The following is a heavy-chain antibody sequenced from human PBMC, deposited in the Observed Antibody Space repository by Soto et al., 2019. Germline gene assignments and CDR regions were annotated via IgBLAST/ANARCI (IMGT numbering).Heavy chain of an antibody. J-gene: IGHJ4*02. D-gene: IGHD3-16*01. Sequence: EVQLLASGGGLAQPGGSLRLSCAASGFTFSNYAMSWVRQAPGKGRERVSRISGSGGGTYYADSVKGRFTISRDNSKKTVYLDMNRRRAEDTAVYYCVKESSGGRVDHFDYCGQGALVTVSS. V-gene: IGHV3-23*01. CDR2: ISGSGGGT. CDR3: VKESSGGRVDHFDY. CDR1: GFTFSNYA.